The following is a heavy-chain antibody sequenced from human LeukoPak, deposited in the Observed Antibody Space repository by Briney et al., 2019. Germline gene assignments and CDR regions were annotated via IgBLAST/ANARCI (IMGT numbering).Heavy chain of an antibody. CDR3: AKDMSYDSSGYPLDY. J-gene: IGHJ4*02. CDR1: GFTFDDYA. CDR2: ISWNSGSI. D-gene: IGHD3-22*01. Sequence: GGSLRLSCAASGFTFDDYAMHWVRQAPGKGLEWVSGISWNSGSIGYADSVKGRFTISRDNAKNSLYLQMNSLRAEDTALYYCAKDMSYDSSGYPLDYWGQGTLVTVSS. V-gene: IGHV3-9*01.